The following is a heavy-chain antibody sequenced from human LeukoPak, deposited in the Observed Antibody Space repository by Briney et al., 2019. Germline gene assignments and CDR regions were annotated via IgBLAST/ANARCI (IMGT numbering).Heavy chain of an antibody. Sequence: GGSLRLSCAASGFIFNNYGLIWVRQAPGKGLEWVSAISNDGGGTQYADFVEGRFTISRDNSKNTLFLQMSSLRAEDTAVYYCAKGLATSDDYWGQGTLVTVSS. CDR2: ISNDGGGT. D-gene: IGHD5-12*01. CDR3: AKGLATSDDY. V-gene: IGHV3-23*01. J-gene: IGHJ4*02. CDR1: GFIFNNYG.